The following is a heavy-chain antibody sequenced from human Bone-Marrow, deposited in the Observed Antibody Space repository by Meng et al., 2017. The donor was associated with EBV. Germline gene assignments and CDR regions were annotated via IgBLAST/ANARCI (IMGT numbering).Heavy chain of an antibody. CDR1: GGTFRSDA. V-gene: IGHV1-69*01. J-gene: IGHJ4*02. CDR3: ASESGRGFTPDY. CDR2: LIPMTGVA. Sequence: QVVLVQSGAEVKEPGSSVMVPCKTSGGTFRSDAISWVRQAPGQGLVWMGGLIPMTGVAHYAQKFQDRVSIIADESTSTHYLELSSLRSEDTAIYFCASESGRGFTPDYWGQGTLVTASS. D-gene: IGHD3-10*01.